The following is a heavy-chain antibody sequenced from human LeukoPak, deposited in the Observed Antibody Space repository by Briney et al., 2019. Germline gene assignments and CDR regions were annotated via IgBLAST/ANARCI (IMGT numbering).Heavy chain of an antibody. CDR3: ARVRSGSPGDYYGMDV. CDR1: GFTFSDYY. D-gene: IGHD3-10*01. CDR2: ISSSSSYT. Sequence: GGSLRVSCAASGFTFSDYYMSWIRQAPGKGLEWVSYISSSSSYTNYADSVKGRFTISRDNAKNSLYLQMNSLRAEDTAVYYCARVRSGSPGDYYGMDVWGQGTTVTVSS. V-gene: IGHV3-11*05. J-gene: IGHJ6*02.